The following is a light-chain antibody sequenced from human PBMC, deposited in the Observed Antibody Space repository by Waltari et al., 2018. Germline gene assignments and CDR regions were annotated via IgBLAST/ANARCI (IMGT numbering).Light chain of an antibody. CDR2: DAS. J-gene: IGKJ1*01. V-gene: IGKV3-20*01. CDR3: QKYGTLPAT. CDR1: QSVSRT. Sequence: EIVLTQSPGTLCLSPGESATLSCRASQSVSRTLAWYQQKPGQPPRLLIYDASTRATGIPDRFSGSGSGTDFSLTISRLEPEDFAVYYCQKYGTLPATFGQGTKVEIK.